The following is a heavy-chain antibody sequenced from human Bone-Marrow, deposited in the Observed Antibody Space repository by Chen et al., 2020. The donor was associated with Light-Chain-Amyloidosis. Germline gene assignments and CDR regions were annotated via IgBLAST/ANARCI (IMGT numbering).Heavy chain of an antibody. CDR3: VKDVVGPRDY. CDR2: SNPDGSRT. Sequence: VQLVQSGGGLVQPGGSLRLSCAASTFTISEYWMHWVRHAPGKGLVWVERSNPDGSRTDHAGAVRGRFTISRDDARNTLYLQMRSLRAEDTAVYYCVKDVVGPRDYWGPGDLVTVSS. J-gene: IGHJ4*02. CDR1: TFTISEYW. D-gene: IGHD2-21*01. V-gene: IGHV3-74*01.